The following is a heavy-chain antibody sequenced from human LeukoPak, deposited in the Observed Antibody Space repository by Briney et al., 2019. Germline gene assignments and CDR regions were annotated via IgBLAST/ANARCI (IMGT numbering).Heavy chain of an antibody. V-gene: IGHV3-74*01. J-gene: IGHJ4*02. Sequence: GGSLRLSCAASGFTLSTYWMHWVRQAPGKGLVWVSHINSDGSSTSYADSVKGRFTISRDNAKNTLYLQMNSLRAEDTAVYYCARVTSVTGTIFDYWGQGTLVTVSS. CDR2: INSDGSST. CDR1: GFTLSTYW. D-gene: IGHD1-7*01. CDR3: ARVTSVTGTIFDY.